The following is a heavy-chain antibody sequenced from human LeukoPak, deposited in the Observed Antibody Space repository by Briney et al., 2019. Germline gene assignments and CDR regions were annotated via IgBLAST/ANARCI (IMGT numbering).Heavy chain of an antibody. J-gene: IGHJ1*01. V-gene: IGHV4-30-2*02. D-gene: IGHD2-2*01. CDR1: GGSISSGGYS. Sequence: SETLSLTCAVSGGSISSGGYSWSWIRQPPGKGLEWIGYIYHSGSTYYNPSLKSRVTISLDTSKNHFSLKLNSVTAADSAVYYCARRHYHLLSGGRFEYFQHWGQGTLVTVSS. CDR2: IYHSGST. CDR3: ARRHYHLLSGGRFEYFQH.